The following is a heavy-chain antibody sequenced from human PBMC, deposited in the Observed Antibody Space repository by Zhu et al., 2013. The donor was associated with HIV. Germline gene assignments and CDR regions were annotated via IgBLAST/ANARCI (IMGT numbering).Heavy chain of an antibody. CDR3: AREDRRLMTSLDF. J-gene: IGHJ4*02. Sequence: QVQLVQSGTEVKKPGASVNVSCKASRYTFTAYFIHWVRQAPGQGQGLEWMGWLEPRSGDTMYTQKFQGRVTMTRDTAIDTAYMELTSLRSDDTAVYFCAREDRRLMTSLDFWGQGTLVSVSS. CDR1: RYTFTAYF. V-gene: IGHV1-2*02. D-gene: IGHD3-16*01. CDR2: LEPRSGDT.